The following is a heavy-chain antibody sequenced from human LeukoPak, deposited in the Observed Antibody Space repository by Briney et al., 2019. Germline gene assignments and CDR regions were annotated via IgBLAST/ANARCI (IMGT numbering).Heavy chain of an antibody. V-gene: IGHV4-38-2*02. Sequence: PSETLSLTCTVSGYSISSGYYWGWIRQPPGKGLEWIGSIYYSGSTYYNPSLKSRVTISVDTSKNQFSLKLSSVTAADTAVYYCARRSDDYGDYVFDYWGQGTLVTVSS. CDR3: ARRSDDYGDYVFDY. J-gene: IGHJ4*02. D-gene: IGHD4-17*01. CDR1: GYSISSGYY. CDR2: IYYSGST.